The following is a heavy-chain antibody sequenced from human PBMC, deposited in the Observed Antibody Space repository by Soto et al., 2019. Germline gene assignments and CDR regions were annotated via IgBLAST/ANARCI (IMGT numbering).Heavy chain of an antibody. CDR2: INHSGSA. Sequence: ETLSLTCAVYGGSFSGYYWSWIRQPPGNGLEWIGEINHSGSANYNPSLKSRVTMSVDTSKNQFSLKLSSVTGADTALYHCAGGPGGRTFYSYYYYGKDVWGQGTTVTVSS. D-gene: IGHD2-15*01. V-gene: IGHV4-34*01. J-gene: IGHJ6*02. CDR1: GGSFSGYY. CDR3: AGGPGGRTFYSYYYYGKDV.